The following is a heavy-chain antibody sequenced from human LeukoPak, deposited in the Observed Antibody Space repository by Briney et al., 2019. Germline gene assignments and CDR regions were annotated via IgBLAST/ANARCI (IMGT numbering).Heavy chain of an antibody. CDR3: ARLYCTTDSCYVSFADD. D-gene: IGHD2-2*01. J-gene: IGHJ4*02. V-gene: IGHV4-39*01. CDR2: IYYSGSA. CDR1: GGSISSSSYY. Sequence: PSETLSLTCTVSGGSISSSSYYWGWIRQPPGKGLEWIGSIYYSGSAYYNPSLKSRVTISVDTSKNQFSLRLSSVTAADTAVYYCARLYCTTDSCYVSFADDWGQGTLVTVSS.